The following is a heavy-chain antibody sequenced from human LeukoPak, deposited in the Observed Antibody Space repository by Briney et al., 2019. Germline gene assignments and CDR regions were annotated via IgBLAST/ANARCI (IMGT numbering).Heavy chain of an antibody. V-gene: IGHV3-33*06. Sequence: GGSLRLSCAASGFTFSSYGMHWVRQAPGKGLEGVAVIWYDGSNKYYADSVKGRFTISIDNYKKTLSLKMNSMRAEDTAVYYCAKEKYGYSSGWYSAFDYWGQGTLVTVSS. CDR1: GFTFSSYG. CDR2: IWYDGSNK. D-gene: IGHD6-19*01. J-gene: IGHJ4*02. CDR3: AKEKYGYSSGWYSAFDY.